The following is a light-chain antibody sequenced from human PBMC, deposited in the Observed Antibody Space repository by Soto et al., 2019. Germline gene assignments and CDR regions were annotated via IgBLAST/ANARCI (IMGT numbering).Light chain of an antibody. CDR3: SSYTSSNTYV. CDR1: RKVVGAYKY. V-gene: IGLV2-14*03. J-gene: IGLJ1*01. CDR2: DVS. Sequence: ALTKPSSGFGSPGRVFICCFTFARKVVGAYKYVSWYQHHPGKVPQLMIYDVSNRPSGVSDRFSGSKSGNTASLTISGLQAEDENDYYSSSYTSSNTYVFGTGTKVTVL.